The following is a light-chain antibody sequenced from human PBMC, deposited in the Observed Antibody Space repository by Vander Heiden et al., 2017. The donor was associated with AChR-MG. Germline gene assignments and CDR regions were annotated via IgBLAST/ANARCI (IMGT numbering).Light chain of an antibody. CDR1: SSDVGGYNY. Sequence: QPALTQPASVSGSPGPSITFPCTGTSSDVGGYNYVSWYQQHPGKAPKLMIYDVGKRPSGVSHRFSGSKSGNTASLTISGLQPDDEADYYCSSYTRTTTVVFGGGTKLTVL. CDR2: DVG. V-gene: IGLV2-14*03. J-gene: IGLJ2*01. CDR3: SSYTRTTTVV.